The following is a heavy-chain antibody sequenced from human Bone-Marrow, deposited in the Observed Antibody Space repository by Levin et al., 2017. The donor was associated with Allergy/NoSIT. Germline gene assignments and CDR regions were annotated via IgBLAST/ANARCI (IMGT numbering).Heavy chain of an antibody. V-gene: IGHV4-39*07. CDR3: ARLGQWLATYYFDY. J-gene: IGHJ4*02. D-gene: IGHD6-19*01. CDR1: GGSISSSSYY. CDR2: IYYSGST. Sequence: SCTVSGGSISSSSYYWGWIRQPPGKGLEWIGSIYYSGSTYYNPSLKSRVTISVDTSKNQFSLKLSSVTAADTAVYYCARLGQWLATYYFDYWGQGTLVTVSS.